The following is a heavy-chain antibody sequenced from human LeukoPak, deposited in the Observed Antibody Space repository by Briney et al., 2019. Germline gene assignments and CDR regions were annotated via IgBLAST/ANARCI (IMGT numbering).Heavy chain of an antibody. Sequence: GGSLRLSCAASGFTFNDYGLHWVRQAPGKGLEWVAVIWYDGSNKYYADSVKGRFTISRDNAKKSLYLQVSSLRAEDTAVYYCTRNLGWLQFDHWGQGTLVTVSS. CDR1: GFTFNDYG. CDR3: TRNLGWLQFDH. D-gene: IGHD5-24*01. J-gene: IGHJ4*02. V-gene: IGHV3-33*03. CDR2: IWYDGSNK.